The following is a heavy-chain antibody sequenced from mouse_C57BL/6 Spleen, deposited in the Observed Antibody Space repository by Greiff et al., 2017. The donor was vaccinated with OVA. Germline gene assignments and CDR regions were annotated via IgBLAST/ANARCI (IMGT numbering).Heavy chain of an antibody. D-gene: IGHD1-1*01. J-gene: IGHJ1*03. CDR2: INPNNGGT. Sequence: VQLQQSGPELVKPGASVKISCKASGYTFTDYYMNWVKQSHGKSLEWIGDINPNNGGTSYNQKFKGKATLTVDKSSSTAYMELRSLTSEDSAVYYCSRRGYGSSYWYFDVWGTGTTVTVSS. CDR3: SRRGYGSSYWYFDV. V-gene: IGHV1-26*01. CDR1: GYTFTDYY.